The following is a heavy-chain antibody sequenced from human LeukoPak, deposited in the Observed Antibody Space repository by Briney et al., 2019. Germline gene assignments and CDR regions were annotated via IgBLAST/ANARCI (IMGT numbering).Heavy chain of an antibody. D-gene: IGHD3-9*01. V-gene: IGHV3-23*01. CDR3: AKDQQVLRYFDWSMGDYFDY. Sequence: PGASLRLSCAASGFTFSSYAMSWVRQAPGKGREWVSAISGSGGSTYYADSVKGRFTISRDNSKNTLYLQMNSLRAEDTAVYYCAKDQQVLRYFDWSMGDYFDYWGQGTLVTVSS. CDR1: GFTFSSYA. CDR2: ISGSGGST. J-gene: IGHJ4*02.